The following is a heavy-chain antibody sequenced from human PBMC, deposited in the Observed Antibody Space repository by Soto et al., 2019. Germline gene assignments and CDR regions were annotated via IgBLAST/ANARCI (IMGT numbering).Heavy chain of an antibody. D-gene: IGHD2-15*01. CDR3: ASPFVVVPYDAFGF. CDR2: IAPFLGTI. J-gene: IGHJ3*01. V-gene: IGHV1-69*08. CDR1: EVTFRIYK. Sequence: QVQLVQSGAELKRPGSSGKFSCKAPEVTFRIYKIDWGRQSPGQGLGCMGRIAPFLGTIDHAQVFQDRATISAAKPTSTAYMVLTSLRSDDPAVYYCASPFVVVPYDAFGFWGKGKMLSVSS.